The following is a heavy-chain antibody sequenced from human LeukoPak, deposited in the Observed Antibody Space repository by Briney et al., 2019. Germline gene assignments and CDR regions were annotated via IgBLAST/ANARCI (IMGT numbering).Heavy chain of an antibody. CDR1: GYTLTELS. CDR3: ATDPVGYCSGNGCYSVDY. J-gene: IGHJ4*02. CDR2: FDPEDGET. V-gene: IGHV1-24*01. Sequence: GASVKVSCKVSGYTLTELSMYWVRQAPGKGLEWMGGFDPEDGETIYAQKFQGRVTMTEDTSTDTAYMELSRLRSDDTAVYYCATDPVGYCSGNGCYSVDYWGQGTLVTVSS. D-gene: IGHD2-15*01.